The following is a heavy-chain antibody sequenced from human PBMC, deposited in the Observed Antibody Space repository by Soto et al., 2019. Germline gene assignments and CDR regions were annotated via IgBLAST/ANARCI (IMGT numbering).Heavy chain of an antibody. D-gene: IGHD3-16*01. CDR1: GFIFSNSW. CDR3: TTDLRGGSQHEDY. Sequence: PGGSLRLSCAASGFIFSNSWMSWVRQAPGKGLEWVGRIKSKTDGGTTDYAAPVKGRFTISRDDSKNTLYLQMNSLKTEDTAVYYCTTDLRGGSQHEDYWGQGALVTVSS. J-gene: IGHJ4*02. CDR2: IKSKTDGGTT. V-gene: IGHV3-15*01.